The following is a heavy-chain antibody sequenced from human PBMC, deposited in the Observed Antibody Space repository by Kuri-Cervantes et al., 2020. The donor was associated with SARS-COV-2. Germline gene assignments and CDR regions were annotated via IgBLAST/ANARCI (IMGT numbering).Heavy chain of an antibody. CDR1: GGSISSSSYY. J-gene: IGHJ4*02. D-gene: IGHD3-3*01. CDR2: IYYSGST. Sequence: GSLRLSCTVSGGSISSSSYYWGWIRQPPGKGLEWIGSIYYSGSTYYNPSLMSRVTISVDTSKNLFSLKLSSVTAADTAVYYCARLDQYDFWSGYYFDYWGQGTLVTVSS. V-gene: IGHV4-39*01. CDR3: ARLDQYDFWSGYYFDY.